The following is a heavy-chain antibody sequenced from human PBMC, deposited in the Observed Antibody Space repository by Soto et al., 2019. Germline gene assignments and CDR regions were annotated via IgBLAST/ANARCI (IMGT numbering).Heavy chain of an antibody. V-gene: IGHV5-51*01. CDR2: IYPGDSDT. J-gene: IGHJ4*02. CDR3: ARQVPYSSGWPFFDY. D-gene: IGHD6-19*01. CDR1: GYSFTSYW. Sequence: GESPKISCKGSGYSFTSYWIGWVRQMPGKGLEWMGIIYPGDSDTRYSPSFQGQVTISADKSISTAYLQWSSLKASDTAMYYCARQVPYSSGWPFFDYWGQGTLVTVSP.